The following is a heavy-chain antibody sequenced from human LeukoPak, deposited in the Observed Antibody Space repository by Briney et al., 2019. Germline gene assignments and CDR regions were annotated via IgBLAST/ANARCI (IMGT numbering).Heavy chain of an antibody. J-gene: IGHJ4*02. V-gene: IGHV4-59*01. CDR3: ARTFDTSGYFYYYDN. CDR1: GGSISSNY. D-gene: IGHD3-22*01. CDR2: IQKNVGT. Sequence: SETLSLTCTVSGGSISSNYWSWIRQPPGKGLEWIGYIQKNVGTNYNPSLKSRVTISLDTSKNQFSLKLSSVTAADTAVYYCARTFDTSGYFYYYDNWGQGTLVTVSS.